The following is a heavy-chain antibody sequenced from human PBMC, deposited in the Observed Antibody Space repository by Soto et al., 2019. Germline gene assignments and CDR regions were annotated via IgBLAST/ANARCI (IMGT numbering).Heavy chain of an antibody. D-gene: IGHD2-21*01. CDR2: IIPIPDIT. V-gene: IGHV1-69*08. CDR1: GGTFSTYI. J-gene: IGHJ3*02. CDR3: ARDRIATRGDAFGI. Sequence: QVQLVQSGAEVRKPGSSVKVSCKAPGGTFSTYIISWVRQAPGQGLEWMGRIIPIPDITNYAQKFQGRVTVTAERSTSRTYMELARLKSEHTAVYCCARDRIATRGDAFGIWGQGTRVTVSS.